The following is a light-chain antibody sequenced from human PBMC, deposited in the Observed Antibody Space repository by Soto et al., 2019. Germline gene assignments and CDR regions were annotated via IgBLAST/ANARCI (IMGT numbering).Light chain of an antibody. J-gene: IGLJ1*01. CDR2: EVS. V-gene: IGLV2-14*01. Sequence: QSVLTQPASVSGSPGQSITISCTGTSSDVGGYNYVSWYQQYPGKAPKLMIYEVSNRPSGVSNRFSGSKSGNTASLTISGLQAEDEADYYCSSYTSRSTQVFGTGTKVTVL. CDR1: SSDVGGYNY. CDR3: SSYTSRSTQV.